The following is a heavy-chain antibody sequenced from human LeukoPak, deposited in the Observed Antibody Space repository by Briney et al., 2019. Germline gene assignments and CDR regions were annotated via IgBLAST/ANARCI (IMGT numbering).Heavy chain of an antibody. Sequence: QTGGSLRLSCVASGLPIGDFAMQWVRQAPGQGLEWVSLISGDGVSTFFADSVKGRFTISRDNSKNTLYLQMNSLRAEDTAVYYCAKEGVEYSYGYYFDYWGQGTLVTVSS. D-gene: IGHD5-18*01. CDR2: ISGDGVST. CDR1: GLPIGDFA. J-gene: IGHJ4*02. CDR3: AKEGVEYSYGYYFDY. V-gene: IGHV3-43*02.